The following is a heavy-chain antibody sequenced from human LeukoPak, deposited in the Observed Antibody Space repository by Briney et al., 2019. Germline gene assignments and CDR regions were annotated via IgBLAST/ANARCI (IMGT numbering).Heavy chain of an antibody. CDR3: ARGRAAAATSTDY. J-gene: IGHJ4*02. V-gene: IGHV1-8*03. CDR2: MNPNSGNT. Sequence: ASVKVSCKASGYTFTSYDINWVRQATGQGLEWMGWMNPNSGNTGYAQKFQGRVTITRNTSISTAYMELSSLRSEDTAVYYCARGRAAAATSTDYWGQGTLVTVSS. CDR1: GYTFTSYD. D-gene: IGHD6-13*01.